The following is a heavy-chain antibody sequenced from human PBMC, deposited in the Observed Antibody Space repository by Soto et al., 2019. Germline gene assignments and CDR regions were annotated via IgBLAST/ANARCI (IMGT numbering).Heavy chain of an antibody. Sequence: GGSLRLSCAASGFTFSSYAMSWVRQAPGKGLEWVSAISGSGGSTYYADSVKGRFTISRDNSKNTLYLQMNSLRAEDTAVYYCARQVIVVVPAAMTGAFDIWGQGTMVTVSS. CDR2: ISGSGGST. CDR1: GFTFSSYA. CDR3: ARQVIVVVPAAMTGAFDI. V-gene: IGHV3-23*01. J-gene: IGHJ3*02. D-gene: IGHD2-2*01.